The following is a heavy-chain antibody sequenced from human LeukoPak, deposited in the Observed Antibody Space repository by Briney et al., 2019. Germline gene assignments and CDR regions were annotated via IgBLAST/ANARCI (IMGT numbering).Heavy chain of an antibody. CDR1: GYTFTYYD. J-gene: IGHJ5*02. CDR3: AGGHGSGSANYFDP. CDR2: INSSAGST. Sequence: ASVKVSCKASGYTFTYYDMHWVRQAPGQGLEWMGIINSSAGSTSYAQKFQGRVTMTRDMSTSTVYLELSSLRSEDTAVYYCAGGHGSGSANYFDPWGQGTLVTVSS. V-gene: IGHV1-46*01. D-gene: IGHD3-10*01.